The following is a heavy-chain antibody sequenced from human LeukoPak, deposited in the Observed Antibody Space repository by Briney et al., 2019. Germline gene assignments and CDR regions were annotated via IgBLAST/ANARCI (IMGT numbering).Heavy chain of an antibody. CDR2: IDYDGTTT. CDR3: ARGLQRHVDTTMISRLWDY. D-gene: IGHD5-18*01. CDR1: GFSLSTFW. Sequence: GGSLRLSCAASGFSLSTFWMHWVRKAPGKGLLWVSRIDYDGTTTTYADSVKGRFTISRDNAKNTLYLQMNSLRAEDRAVYYCARGLQRHVDTTMISRLWDYWGQGTLVTVSS. V-gene: IGHV3-74*01. J-gene: IGHJ4*02.